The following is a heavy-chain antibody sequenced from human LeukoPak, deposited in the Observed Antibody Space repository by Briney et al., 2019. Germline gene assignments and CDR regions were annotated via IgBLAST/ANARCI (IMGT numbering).Heavy chain of an antibody. V-gene: IGHV3-23*01. D-gene: IGHD3-22*01. CDR3: AKLKYSSGYFDY. J-gene: IGHJ4*02. CDR2: ISGSGGST. Sequence: GGSLRLSCAASGFTFTSYAMSWVRQAPGQGLEWVSAISGSGGSTYYADSVKGRFTISRDNSKNTPYLQMNSLRAEDTAVYYCAKLKYSSGYFDYWGQGTLVTVSS. CDR1: GFTFTSYA.